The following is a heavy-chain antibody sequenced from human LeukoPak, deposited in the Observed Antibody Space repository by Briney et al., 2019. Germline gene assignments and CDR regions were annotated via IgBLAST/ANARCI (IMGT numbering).Heavy chain of an antibody. Sequence: SVKVSCKASGGTFSSYAISWVRQAPGQGLEWMGRIIPIFGIANYAQKFQGRVTITADKSTSTAYMELSSLRSEDTAVYYCARGVTGASLRLYGMDVWGQGTTVTVSS. D-gene: IGHD1-7*01. CDR2: IIPIFGIA. CDR3: ARGVTGASLRLYGMDV. V-gene: IGHV1-69*04. CDR1: GGTFSSYA. J-gene: IGHJ6*02.